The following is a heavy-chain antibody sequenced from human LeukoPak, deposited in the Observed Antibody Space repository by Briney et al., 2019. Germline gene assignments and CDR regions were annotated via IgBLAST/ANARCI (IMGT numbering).Heavy chain of an antibody. J-gene: IGHJ4*02. CDR2: ISWNSGSI. V-gene: IGHV3-9*01. CDR1: GFTFDDYA. D-gene: IGHD3-22*01. CDR3: AKDLHYYDSSGYYHVPSGFDY. Sequence: GGSLRLSCAASGFTFDDYAMHWVRQAPGKGLEWVSGISWNSGSIGYADSVKGRFTISRDNAKNSLYLQMNSLRAEDTALYYCAKDLHYYDSSGYYHVPSGFDYWGQGTLVTVSS.